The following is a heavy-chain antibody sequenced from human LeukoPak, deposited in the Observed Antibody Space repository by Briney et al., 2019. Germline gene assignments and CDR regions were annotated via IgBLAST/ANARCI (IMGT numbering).Heavy chain of an antibody. V-gene: IGHV3-21*01. CDR1: GFTFSSYS. Sequence: GGSLRLSCAASGFTFSSYSMNWVRQAPGKGLEWVSSISNSSSYIYYADSMKGRFTISRDNAKNSLYLQMNSLTAEDTAVYFCVRDRFRMDVWGKGTTVIVSS. D-gene: IGHD3-10*01. J-gene: IGHJ6*03. CDR3: VRDRFRMDV. CDR2: ISNSSSYI.